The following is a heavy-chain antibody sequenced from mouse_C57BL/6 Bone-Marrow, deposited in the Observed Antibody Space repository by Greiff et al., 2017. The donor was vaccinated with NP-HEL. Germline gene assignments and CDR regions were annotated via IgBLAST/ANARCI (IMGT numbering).Heavy chain of an antibody. CDR1: GYSFTSYY. CDR2: IYPGGGNT. CDR3: AVYGGYYSFAY. J-gene: IGHJ3*01. D-gene: IGHD2-3*01. Sequence: QVQLQESGPELVKPGASVKISCKASGYSFTSYYIHWVKQRPGQGLEWIGWIYPGGGNTKYNEKFKGKGTLTADTSSSTAYMQLSSLTSDDSAVYYCAVYGGYYSFAYWGQGTLVTVSA. V-gene: IGHV1-66*01.